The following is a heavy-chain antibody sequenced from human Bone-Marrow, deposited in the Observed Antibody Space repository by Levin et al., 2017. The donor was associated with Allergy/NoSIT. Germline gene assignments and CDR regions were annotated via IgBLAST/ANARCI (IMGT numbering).Heavy chain of an antibody. CDR2: IYTSEST. V-gene: IGHV4-4*07. J-gene: IGHJ4*02. Sequence: SETLSLTCTVSGGSLSGYYWIWIRQSAGKGLEWIGRIYTSESTNYNPSLRGRVNLSIDTSKNQFSLKVSSVSAADTALYYCARGRSGSIDYWGQGTLVTVSS. CDR3: ARGRSGSIDY. CDR1: GGSLSGYY.